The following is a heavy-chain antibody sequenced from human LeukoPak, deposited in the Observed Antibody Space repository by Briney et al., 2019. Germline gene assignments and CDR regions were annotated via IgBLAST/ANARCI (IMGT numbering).Heavy chain of an antibody. Sequence: GGSLRLSCAASGFTFSSYGMHWVRQAPGKGLEWVAVIWYDGSNKYYADSVKGRFTTSRDNSKNTPYLQMNSLRAEDTAVYYCASSPPYCGGDCFASAFDIWGQGTMVTVSS. CDR3: ASSPPYCGGDCFASAFDI. CDR1: GFTFSSYG. J-gene: IGHJ3*02. CDR2: IWYDGSNK. V-gene: IGHV3-33*01. D-gene: IGHD2-21*02.